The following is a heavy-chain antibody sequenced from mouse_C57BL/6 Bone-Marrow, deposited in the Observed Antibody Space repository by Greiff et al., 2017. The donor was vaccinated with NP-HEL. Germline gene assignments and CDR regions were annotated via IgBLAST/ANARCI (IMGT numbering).Heavy chain of an antibody. V-gene: IGHV1-80*01. CDR1: GYAFSSYW. D-gene: IGHD3-2*02. CDR3: ARPTAQATGFYAMDY. CDR2: IYPGDGDT. J-gene: IGHJ4*01. Sequence: QVQLKQSGAELVKPGASVKISCKASGYAFSSYWMNWVKQRPGKGLEWIGQIYPGDGDTNYNGKFKGKATLTADKSSSTAYMQLSSLTSEDSAVYFCARPTAQATGFYAMDYWGQGTSVTVSS.